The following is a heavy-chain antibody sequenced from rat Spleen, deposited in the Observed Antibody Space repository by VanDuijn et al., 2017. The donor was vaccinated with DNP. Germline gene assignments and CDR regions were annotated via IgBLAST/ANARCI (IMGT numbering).Heavy chain of an antibody. Sequence: EVQLVESGGGLVQPGRSLKLSCAASGFTFSNYGMAWVRQAPTKGLEWVASISTGGGNTYYRDSVKGRFTISRDNTENTVYLQMNSLRSEDTATYYCARLGGSPFDYWGQGVMVTVSS. V-gene: IGHV5S13*01. D-gene: IGHD5-1*01. J-gene: IGHJ2*01. CDR1: GFTFSNYG. CDR2: ISTGGGNT. CDR3: ARLGGSPFDY.